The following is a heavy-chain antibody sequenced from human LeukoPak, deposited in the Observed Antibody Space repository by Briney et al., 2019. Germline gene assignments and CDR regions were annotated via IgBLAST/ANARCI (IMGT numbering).Heavy chain of an antibody. CDR3: ARVGRTRADYYDSSGYYYYFDY. V-gene: IGHV4-39*07. D-gene: IGHD3-22*01. CDR1: GGSISSSSYY. J-gene: IGHJ4*02. Sequence: SETLSLTCTVSGGSISSSSYYWGWIRQPPGKGLEWIGSIYYSGSTYYNPSLKSRVTISVDTSKNQFSLKLSSVTAADTAVYYCARVGRTRADYYDSSGYYYYFDYWGQGTLVTVSS. CDR2: IYYSGST.